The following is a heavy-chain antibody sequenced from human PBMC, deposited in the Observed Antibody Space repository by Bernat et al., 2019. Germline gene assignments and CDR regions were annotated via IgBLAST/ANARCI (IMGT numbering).Heavy chain of an antibody. CDR3: ARVSLYGAPASGMDV. V-gene: IGHV3-23*01. CDR1: GFTSNSYA. Sequence: EVQLLESGGGLVQPGGSLRLSCAASGFTSNSYAMNWVRQAPGKGLEWVSGISGSGDSTYYADSVKGRFTISRDNSKNTLYLQMNSLRAEDTAVYYCARVSLYGAPASGMDVWGQGTTVTVSS. D-gene: IGHD4-17*01. J-gene: IGHJ6*02. CDR2: ISGSGDST.